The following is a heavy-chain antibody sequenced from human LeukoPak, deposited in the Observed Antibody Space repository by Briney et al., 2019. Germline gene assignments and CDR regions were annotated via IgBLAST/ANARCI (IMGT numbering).Heavy chain of an antibody. V-gene: IGHV1-2*02. Sequence: ASVKVSCKASGYTFTGYYMHWVRQAPGQGLEWMGWINPNSGGTNYAQKFQGRVTMTRDTSISTAYMELSRLRSDDTAVYYCARDGYSYGSRSPPAADFDYWGQGTLVTVSS. CDR1: GYTFTGYY. CDR2: INPNSGGT. J-gene: IGHJ4*02. CDR3: ARDGYSYGSRSPPAADFDY. D-gene: IGHD5-18*01.